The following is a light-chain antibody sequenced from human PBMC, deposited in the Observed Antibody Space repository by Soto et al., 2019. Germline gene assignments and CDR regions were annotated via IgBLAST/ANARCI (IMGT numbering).Light chain of an antibody. Sequence: AIQLTQSPSSLSASVGDTVTITCRASQGIGNDLGWYQQKSGKAPKLLIYAASNLQSAVPSRFSGSGSGTDFTLTISGLQPEDGATYYCLQDNNYPLTFGGGTKVDIK. CDR1: QGIGND. CDR2: AAS. CDR3: LQDNNYPLT. V-gene: IGKV1-6*01. J-gene: IGKJ4*01.